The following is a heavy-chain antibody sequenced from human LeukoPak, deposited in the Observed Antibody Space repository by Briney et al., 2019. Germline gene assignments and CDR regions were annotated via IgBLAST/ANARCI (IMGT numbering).Heavy chain of an antibody. Sequence: SETLSLTCTVSGGSISTHFWSWVRQTAGQGLEWIGRVYPDGGPNYNPSLESRVTMSRDTSKNQFPLSLSSVTAADTAVYYCTRGLHTSLPFHWGQGIRVTVSA. CDR2: VYPDGGP. D-gene: IGHD2/OR15-2a*01. J-gene: IGHJ4*02. V-gene: IGHV4-4*07. CDR3: TRGLHTSLPFH. CDR1: GGSISTHF.